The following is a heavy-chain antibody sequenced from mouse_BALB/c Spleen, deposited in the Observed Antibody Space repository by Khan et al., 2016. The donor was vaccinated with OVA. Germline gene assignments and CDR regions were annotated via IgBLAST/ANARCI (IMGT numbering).Heavy chain of an antibody. J-gene: IGHJ2*01. Sequence: EVELVESGGGLVQPGGSRKLSCAASGFTFSTYGMHWVRQAPEKGLEWVAYISGDSSTVYYADTVKGRFTISRDNPKNTLFLQMTSLMSEDTARDYCATSNFYGDYFAYWGPGTTLTVSA. CDR1: GFTFSTYG. CDR3: ATSNFYGDYFAY. D-gene: IGHD1-1*01. CDR2: ISGDSSTV. V-gene: IGHV5-17*02.